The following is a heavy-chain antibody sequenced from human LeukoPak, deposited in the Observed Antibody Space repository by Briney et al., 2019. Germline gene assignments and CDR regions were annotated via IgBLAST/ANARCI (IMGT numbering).Heavy chain of an antibody. CDR3: AKRVRYYYYMDV. CDR1: GFTFSDYY. D-gene: IGHD1-1*01. V-gene: IGHV3-11*01. J-gene: IGHJ6*03. Sequence: KTGGSLRLSCAASGFTFSDYYMSWIRQAPGKGLEWVSYISSSGSTIYYADSVKGRFTISRDNSKNTLYLQMNSLRAEDTAVYYCAKRVRYYYYMDVWGIGTTVTVSS. CDR2: ISSSGSTI.